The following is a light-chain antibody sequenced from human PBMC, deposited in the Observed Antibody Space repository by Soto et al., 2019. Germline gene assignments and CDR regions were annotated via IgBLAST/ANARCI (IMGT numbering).Light chain of an antibody. V-gene: IGKV3-20*01. CDR3: QQYATSPS. Sequence: EIVLTQSPGTLSLSPGERATLSCRASESVSGRQLAWYQQKPGQAPRLIMYSATNRATGIPDRLGGSVSGTDFTLTISSLEPEDFAVFYCQQYATSPSFGQGTRLEIK. CDR2: SAT. J-gene: IGKJ5*01. CDR1: ESVSGRQ.